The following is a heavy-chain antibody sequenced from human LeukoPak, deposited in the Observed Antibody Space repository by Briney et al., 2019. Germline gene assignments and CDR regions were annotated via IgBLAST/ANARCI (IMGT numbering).Heavy chain of an antibody. J-gene: IGHJ6*02. Sequence: GASVKVSCKASGGTFSSYAISWVRQAPGQGLEWMGGIIPIFGTANYAQKFQGRVTITADESTSTAYMELSSLRSEDTAVYYCAREEIAVAGRSSAGPYGMDVWGQGTTVTVSS. V-gene: IGHV1-69*13. CDR1: GGTFSSYA. CDR2: IIPIFGTA. CDR3: AREEIAVAGRSSAGPYGMDV. D-gene: IGHD6-19*01.